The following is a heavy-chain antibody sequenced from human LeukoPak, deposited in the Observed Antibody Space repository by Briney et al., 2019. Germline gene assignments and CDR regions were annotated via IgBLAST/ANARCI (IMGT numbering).Heavy chain of an antibody. CDR3: ARDSVIVGATIYYYYYMDV. CDR2: IYYSGST. Sequence: KSSETLSLTCTVSGGSISSSSYYWGWIRQPPGKGLEWIGSIYYSGSTYYNPSLKSRVTMSVDTSKNQFSLKLSSVTAADTAVYYCARDSVIVGATIYYYYYMDVWGKGTTVTVSS. D-gene: IGHD1-26*01. CDR1: GGSISSSSYY. J-gene: IGHJ6*03. V-gene: IGHV4-39*07.